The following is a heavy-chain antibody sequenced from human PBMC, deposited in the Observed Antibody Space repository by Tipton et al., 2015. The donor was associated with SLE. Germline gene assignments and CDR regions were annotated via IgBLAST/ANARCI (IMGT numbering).Heavy chain of an antibody. V-gene: IGHV3-21*01. Sequence: SLRLSCAASGFTFSSYSMNWVRQAPGKGLEWVSSISSSSSYIYYADSVKGRFTISRDNAKNSLYLQMNSLRAEDTAVYYCARVFDTTGYRKHELDYWGRGTLVTVSS. CDR1: GFTFSSYS. D-gene: IGHD3-22*01. J-gene: IGHJ4*02. CDR2: ISSSSSYI. CDR3: ARVFDTTGYRKHELDY.